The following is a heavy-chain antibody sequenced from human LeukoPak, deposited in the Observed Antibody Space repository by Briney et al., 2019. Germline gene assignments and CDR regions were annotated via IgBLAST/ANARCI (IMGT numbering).Heavy chain of an antibody. CDR2: INHSGRT. D-gene: IGHD1-7*01. CDR1: GGSFSGYY. J-gene: IGHJ4*02. Sequence: SETLSLTCAVYGGSFSGYYWGWIRQPPGQGLEWIGDINHSGRTDSNPSVKSRVTISVDTSKNQCALKLSSVTAADTAVYYGARVENLLPPNYWGQGTLVTVSS. V-gene: IGHV4-34*01. CDR3: ARVENLLPPNY.